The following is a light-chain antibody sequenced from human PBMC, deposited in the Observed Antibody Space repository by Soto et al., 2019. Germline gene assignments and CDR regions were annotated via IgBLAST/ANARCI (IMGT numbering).Light chain of an antibody. V-gene: IGKV1-33*01. CDR1: QDISNY. Sequence: DIQMTQSPSSLSASVGDRVTITCQASQDISNYLNWYQQKPGKAPKLLIYDASNLETGVPSRFGGSRSGTDFTFASSSLQPEDIATYYCQQYDDLPVTFGGGTKVEIK. CDR2: DAS. J-gene: IGKJ4*01. CDR3: QQYDDLPVT.